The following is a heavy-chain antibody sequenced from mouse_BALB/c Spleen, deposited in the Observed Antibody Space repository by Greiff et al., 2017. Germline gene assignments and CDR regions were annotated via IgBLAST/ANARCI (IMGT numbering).Heavy chain of an antibody. Sequence: QVQLQQPGAELVKPGASVKMSCKASGYTFTSYNMHWVKQTPGQGLDWVGAIYPGNGDTSYNQKFKGKAKLTADKSSSTAYMQLSSLTSEDSAVYYCASYGNYDYYAMDYWGQGTSVTVSS. D-gene: IGHD2-1*01. J-gene: IGHJ4*01. V-gene: IGHV1-12*01. CDR3: ASYGNYDYYAMDY. CDR2: IYPGNGDT. CDR1: GYTFTSYN.